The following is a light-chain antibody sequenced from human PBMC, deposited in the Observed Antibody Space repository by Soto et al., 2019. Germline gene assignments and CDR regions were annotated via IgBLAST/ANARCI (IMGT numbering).Light chain of an antibody. CDR2: GAS. CDR1: QSVSSSY. Sequence: IVLTQSPGTLSLPPGERATLSCMASQSVSSSYLAWYQQKPGQAPRLLIHGASSRATGIPDRISGSGSGTDFTLTISRLEPEDFATYYCQQYNSYPWTFGQGTKVDI. CDR3: QQYNSYPWT. V-gene: IGKV3-20*01. J-gene: IGKJ1*01.